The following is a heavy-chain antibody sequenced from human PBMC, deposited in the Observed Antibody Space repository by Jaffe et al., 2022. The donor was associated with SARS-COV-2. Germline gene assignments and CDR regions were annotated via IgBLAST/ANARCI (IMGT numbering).Heavy chain of an antibody. V-gene: IGHV4-31*03. J-gene: IGHJ6*02. D-gene: IGHD1-7*01. Sequence: QVQLQESGPGLVKPSQTLSLTCTVSGGSFNTGGYYWTWIRQLPGKGLQYIGYIFYSGTTYYNPSLKSRVRISIDTSKNQFTLRLTSVTAADTAIYYCARESKVDIPNFHGLDVWGQGTTVTVSS. CDR2: IFYSGTT. CDR1: GGSFNTGGYY. CDR3: ARESKVDIPNFHGLDV.